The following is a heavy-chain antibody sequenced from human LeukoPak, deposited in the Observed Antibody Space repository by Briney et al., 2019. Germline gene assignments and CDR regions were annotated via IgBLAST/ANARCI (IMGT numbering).Heavy chain of an antibody. V-gene: IGHV4-59*08. CDR3: ARRLWVAAAGTSWFDP. J-gene: IGHJ5*02. CDR1: GGSISSYY. CDR2: IYYSGST. Sequence: SETLSLTCTVSGGSISSYYWSWIRQPPGKGLEWIGYIYYSGSTNYNPSLKSRVTISVDTSKNQSSLKLSSVTAADTAVYYCARRLWVAAAGTSWFDPWGQGTLVTVSS. D-gene: IGHD6-13*01.